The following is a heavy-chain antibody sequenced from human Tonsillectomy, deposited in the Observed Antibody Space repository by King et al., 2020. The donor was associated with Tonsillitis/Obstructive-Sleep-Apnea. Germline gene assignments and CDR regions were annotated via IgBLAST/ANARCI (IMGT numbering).Heavy chain of an antibody. V-gene: IGHV3-49*04. D-gene: IGHD2-2*01. CDR2: IRSKAYGGTT. J-gene: IGHJ6*02. CDR3: TRGSKRYCSSIRCSQPGYYYYYSGMDV. CDR1: GFTFGDYA. Sequence: DVQLVESGGGLVQPGRSLRLSCTASGFTFGDYAMSWVRQAPGKGLEWVGFIRSKAYGGTTEYAASVKGRFTISRDDSKSIAYLQMNSLKTEDTAVYYCTRGSKRYCSSIRCSQPGYYYYYSGMDVWGQGTTVTVSS.